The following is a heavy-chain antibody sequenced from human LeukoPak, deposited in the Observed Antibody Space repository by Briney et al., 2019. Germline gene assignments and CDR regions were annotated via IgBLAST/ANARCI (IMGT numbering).Heavy chain of an antibody. J-gene: IGHJ4*02. CDR2: INHSGST. V-gene: IGHV4-34*01. CDR1: GGSFSGYY. Sequence: SETLSLTCAVYGGSFSGYYWSWIRQPPGKGLEWIGEINHSGSTNYNPSLKSRVTISVDTSKNQFSLKLSSVTAADTAVYYCARALNWGSGFNWGQGTLATVSS. CDR3: ARALNWGSGFN. D-gene: IGHD7-27*01.